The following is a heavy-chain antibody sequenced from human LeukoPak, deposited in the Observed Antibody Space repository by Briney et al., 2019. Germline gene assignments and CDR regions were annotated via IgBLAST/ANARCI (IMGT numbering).Heavy chain of an antibody. CDR3: ARAPAKSVGDIVVVVAATLVNYFQH. CDR1: GFTFSSYS. CDR2: ISSSSSYI. V-gene: IGHV3-21*01. J-gene: IGHJ1*01. D-gene: IGHD2-15*01. Sequence: GGSLRLSCAASGFTFSSYSMNWVRQAPGKGLEWVSSISSSSSYIYYADSVKGRFTISRDNAKNSLYLQMNSLRAEDTAVHYCARAPAKSVGDIVVVVAATLVNYFQHWGQGTLVTVSS.